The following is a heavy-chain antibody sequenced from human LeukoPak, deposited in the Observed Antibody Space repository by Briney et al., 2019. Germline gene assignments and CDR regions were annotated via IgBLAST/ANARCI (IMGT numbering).Heavy chain of an antibody. CDR1: GFTFNTYS. Sequence: GGSLRLSCAASGFTFNTYSMNWVRQAPGKGLEWVSSISSSSFIYYADSVKGRFTISRDNAKNSLYLQMNSLRAEDTAVYYCARVGEGGSFDYWGQGTLVTVSS. V-gene: IGHV3-21*01. CDR3: ARVGEGGSFDY. CDR2: ISSSSFI. D-gene: IGHD1-26*01. J-gene: IGHJ4*02.